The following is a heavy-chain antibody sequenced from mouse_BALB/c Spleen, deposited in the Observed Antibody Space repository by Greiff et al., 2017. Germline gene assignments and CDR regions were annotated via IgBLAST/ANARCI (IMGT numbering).Heavy chain of an antibody. V-gene: IGHV5-9-4*01. CDR3: ARANRFDY. J-gene: IGHJ3*01. Sequence: EVQLVESGAGLVKPGGSLKLSCAASGFTFSSYAMSWVRQSPGKRLEWVAEISSGGSYTYYPDTVTGRFTISRDNAKNTLYLEMSSLRSEDAAMYYCARANRFDYWGQGTLVTVSA. CDR2: ISSGGSYT. D-gene: IGHD6-1*01. CDR1: GFTFSSYA.